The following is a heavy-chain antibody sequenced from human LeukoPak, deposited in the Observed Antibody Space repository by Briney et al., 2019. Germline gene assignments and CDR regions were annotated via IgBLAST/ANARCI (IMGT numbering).Heavy chain of an antibody. CDR2: IYCSRST. V-gene: IGHV4-59*08. J-gene: IGHJ3*02. D-gene: IGHD5-12*01. CDR3: ARRYSGYGNAFDI. Sequence: PSETLSLTCTVSGGSIISYYWSWIRQPPGKGLEWIGYIYCSRSTNYSPSLKSRVTISVDTSKNQFSLKLYSVTAADTAVYYCARRYSGYGNAFDIWGQGTMVTVSS. CDR1: GGSIISYY.